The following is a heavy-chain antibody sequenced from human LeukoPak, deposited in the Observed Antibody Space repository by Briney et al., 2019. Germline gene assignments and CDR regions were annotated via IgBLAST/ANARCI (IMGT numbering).Heavy chain of an antibody. CDR3: ASIAVAAPQDY. Sequence: GGSLRLSCAASGFTFSDYYMCWIRQAPGKGLEWVSYISSSSSYTNYADSVKGRSTISRDNAKNSLYLQMNSLRAEDTAVYYCASIAVAAPQDYWGQGTLVTVSS. V-gene: IGHV3-11*06. D-gene: IGHD6-19*01. CDR2: ISSSSSYT. CDR1: GFTFSDYY. J-gene: IGHJ4*02.